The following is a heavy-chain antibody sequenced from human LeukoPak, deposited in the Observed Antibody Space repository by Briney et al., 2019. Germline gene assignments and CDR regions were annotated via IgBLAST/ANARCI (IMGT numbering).Heavy chain of an antibody. CDR2: IIPIFGTA. V-gene: IGHV1-69*01. CDR1: GGTFSSYA. Sequence: ASVKVSCKASGGTFSSYAISWVRQAPGQGLEWMGGIIPIFGTANYAQKFQGRVTITADESTSTAYMELSSLRSEDTAVYYCASSWEEFFDYWGQGTLVTVSS. J-gene: IGHJ4*02. CDR3: ASSWEEFFDY. D-gene: IGHD6-13*01.